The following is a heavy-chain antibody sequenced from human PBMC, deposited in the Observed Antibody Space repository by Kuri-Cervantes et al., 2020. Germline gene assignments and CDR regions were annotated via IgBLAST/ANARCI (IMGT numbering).Heavy chain of an antibody. Sequence: ASVKVSCKASGYTFTGYYMHWVRQAPGQGLEWMGWINPNSGGTNYAQKFQGRVTMTRDTSISTAYMELSSLRSEDTAVYYCATSVIMGCSSTSCSIDYWGQGTLVTVSS. D-gene: IGHD2-2*01. CDR1: GYTFTGYY. V-gene: IGHV1-2*02. J-gene: IGHJ4*02. CDR3: ATSVIMGCSSTSCSIDY. CDR2: INPNSGGT.